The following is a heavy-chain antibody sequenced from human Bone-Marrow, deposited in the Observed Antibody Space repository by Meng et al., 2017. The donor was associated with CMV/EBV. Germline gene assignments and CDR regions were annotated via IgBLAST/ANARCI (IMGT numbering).Heavy chain of an antibody. V-gene: IGHV3-30-3*01. D-gene: IGHD2-2*01. CDR1: GFTFSNYP. CDR2: ISDDGSII. J-gene: IGHJ6*02. CDR3: ARGNGGRYCSSTSCYLYGMDV. Sequence: GGSLRLSCAASGFTFSNYPMHWVRQAPGKGLEWVTVISDDGSIIDYADSVKGRFTISRDNSKNTLYLLMNTLRAEDTAVYYCARGNGGRYCSSTSCYLYGMDVWGQGTTVTVSS.